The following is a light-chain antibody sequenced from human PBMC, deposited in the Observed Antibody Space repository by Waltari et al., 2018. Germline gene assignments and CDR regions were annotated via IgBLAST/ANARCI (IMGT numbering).Light chain of an antibody. CDR2: DVS. CDR1: SSDVGGYHS. Sequence: QSALTQPASVSGSPGQSITISCTGTSSDVGGYHSVSWYQQHPGKAPKRMLYDVSNRPSGVSNRFSGSKSGNTASLTISGLQAEDEADYYCSSYTSSSTPVVFGGGTKLTVL. CDR3: SSYTSSSTPVV. J-gene: IGLJ2*01. V-gene: IGLV2-14*03.